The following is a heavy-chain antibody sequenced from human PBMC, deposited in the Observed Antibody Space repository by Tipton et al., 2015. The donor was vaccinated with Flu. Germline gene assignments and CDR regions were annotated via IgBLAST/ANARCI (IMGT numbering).Heavy chain of an antibody. Sequence: TLSLTCTVSGGSISRSHYSWGWIRQPPGKGLEWIGNIYYSGTTYYNPSLKSRVTISVDTSKNQFSLRLTSMTAADTAVYYCAKVLFGWVESWAQGTLVTVSS. CDR1: GGSISRSHYS. CDR3: AKVLFGWVES. J-gene: IGHJ5*01. V-gene: IGHV4-39*07. CDR2: IYYSGTT. D-gene: IGHD3-16*01.